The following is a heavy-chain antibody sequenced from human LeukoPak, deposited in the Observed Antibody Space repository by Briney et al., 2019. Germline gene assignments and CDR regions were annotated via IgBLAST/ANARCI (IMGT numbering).Heavy chain of an antibody. V-gene: IGHV1-46*01. Sequence: ASVKVSCKATVYTFTSYYMHWVRQAPGQGLEWMGIINPSGGSTSYAQKFQGRVTMTTDTSTSTAYMELRSLRSDDTAVYYCARRPYCSSTSCYLGNWFDPWGQGTLVTVSP. CDR3: ARRPYCSSTSCYLGNWFDP. CDR1: VYTFTSYY. J-gene: IGHJ5*02. CDR2: INPSGGST. D-gene: IGHD2-2*01.